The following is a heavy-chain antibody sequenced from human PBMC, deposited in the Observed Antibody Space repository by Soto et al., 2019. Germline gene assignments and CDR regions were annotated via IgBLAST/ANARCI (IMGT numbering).Heavy chain of an antibody. Sequence: GASVKVSCKASGYTFTSYPIHWVRQAPGQGLEWIGWINTDNGNTKYSQKFQGRVTVTRDTSATIAYMEVSSLRSEDTAVYYCAADRGDVVYWGLGTMVTVSS. CDR2: INTDNGNT. V-gene: IGHV1-3*04. CDR3: AADRGDVVY. CDR1: GYTFTSYP. J-gene: IGHJ4*02.